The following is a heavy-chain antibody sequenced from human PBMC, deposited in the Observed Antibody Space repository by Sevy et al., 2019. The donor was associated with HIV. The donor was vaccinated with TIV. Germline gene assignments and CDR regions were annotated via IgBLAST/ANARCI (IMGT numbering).Heavy chain of an antibody. Sequence: GGSLRLSCAASGFPFSSYAMSWVRQAPGKGLEWVSVISDSDGDIYYADSVKGRFTISRDNSKNTLYLQMNSLRAEDTAVCDGARDGGPVAGDIWGQGTMVTVSS. D-gene: IGHD6-19*01. CDR1: GFPFSSYA. CDR2: ISDSDGDI. J-gene: IGHJ3*02. V-gene: IGHV3-23*01. CDR3: ARDGGPVAGDI.